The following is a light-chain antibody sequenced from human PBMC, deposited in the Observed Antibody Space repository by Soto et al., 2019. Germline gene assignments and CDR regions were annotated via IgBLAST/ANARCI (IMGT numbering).Light chain of an antibody. CDR1: QDIRGA. J-gene: IGKJ5*01. CDR2: DVS. CDR3: QQFNSYPIT. V-gene: IGKV1-13*02. Sequence: AIQVTQSPSSLSASVGDRVTITCRASQDIRGALAWYQQKPGKDPKLLIYDVSTLESGVPSRFSGSGSGTQFTLAISSLQPEDFGTYYCQQFNSYPITFGHGTRLEIK.